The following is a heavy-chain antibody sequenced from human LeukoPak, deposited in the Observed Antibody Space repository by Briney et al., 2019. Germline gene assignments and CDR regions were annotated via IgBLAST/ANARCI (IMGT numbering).Heavy chain of an antibody. CDR2: ISSNGGST. CDR3: ARARYQEMATISDYYYYYYMDV. Sequence: GGSLRLSCAASGFTFSSYAMHWVRQAPGKGLEYVSAISSNGGSTYYANSVKGRFTISRDNSKNTLYLQMGSLRAEDMAVYYCARARYQEMATISDYYYYYYMDVWGKGTTVTISS. D-gene: IGHD5-24*01. J-gene: IGHJ6*03. CDR1: GFTFSSYA. V-gene: IGHV3-64*01.